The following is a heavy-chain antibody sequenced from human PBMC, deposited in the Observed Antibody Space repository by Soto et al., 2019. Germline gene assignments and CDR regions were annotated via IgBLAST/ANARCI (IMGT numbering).Heavy chain of an antibody. J-gene: IGHJ4*02. D-gene: IGHD2-15*01. CDR3: AREGSSSPEYFDF. V-gene: IGHV4-30-4*01. CDR2: IYYTGRT. CDR1: GGSISSDDYY. Sequence: QVQLQESGPGLVQPSQTLSLTCSVSGGSISSDDYYWTWIRQPPGEGLEWIGYIYYTGRTSSTPSLESRVTIAIDTSKNQFSLKLSSVSAADTAVDYWAREGSSSPEYFDFWGPGTLVTVSS.